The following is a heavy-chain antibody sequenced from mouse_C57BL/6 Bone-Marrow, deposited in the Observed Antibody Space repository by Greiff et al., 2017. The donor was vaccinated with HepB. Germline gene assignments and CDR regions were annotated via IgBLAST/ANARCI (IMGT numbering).Heavy chain of an antibody. CDR2: IDPANGNT. V-gene: IGHV14-3*02. CDR1: GFNIKDTY. D-gene: IGHD4-1*01. CDR3: ARGLGKDY. Sequence: EVMLVESGAELVKPGASVKLSCTASGFNIKDTYMNWVKQRPEQGLEWIGRIDPANGNTKYDPKFQGKATITADTSSNTAYLQLSSLTSEDTAVYYCARGLGKDYWGQGTTLTASS. J-gene: IGHJ2*01.